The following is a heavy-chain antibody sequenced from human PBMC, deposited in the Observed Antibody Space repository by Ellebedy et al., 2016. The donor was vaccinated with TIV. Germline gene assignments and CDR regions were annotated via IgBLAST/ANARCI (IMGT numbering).Heavy chain of an antibody. J-gene: IGHJ4*02. V-gene: IGHV3-23*01. CDR2: ISGSGDST. D-gene: IGHD2-8*01. Sequence: GESLKISCAASGFTLSSYVMSWVRQAPGKGLELVSLISGSGDSTYYADSVKGRFTISRDNSKNTLYVQMNSLRAENTAVYYGTRPGKPNAIDYWGQGILVTVSS. CDR3: TRPGKPNAIDY. CDR1: GFTLSSYV.